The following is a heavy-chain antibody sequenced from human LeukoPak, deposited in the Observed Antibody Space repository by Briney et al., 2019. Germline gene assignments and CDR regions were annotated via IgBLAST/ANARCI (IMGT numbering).Heavy chain of an antibody. V-gene: IGHV3-21*01. D-gene: IGHD1-26*01. Sequence: GGSLRLSCAASGFTLSSYSMNWVRQAPGKGLEWVSSISSSSSYIYYADSVKGRFTISRDNAKNSLYLQMNSLRAEDTAVYYCARGRWELLIAAFDIWAKGQWSPSLQ. CDR2: ISSSSSYI. J-gene: IGHJ3*02. CDR3: ARGRWELLIAAFDI. CDR1: GFTLSSYS.